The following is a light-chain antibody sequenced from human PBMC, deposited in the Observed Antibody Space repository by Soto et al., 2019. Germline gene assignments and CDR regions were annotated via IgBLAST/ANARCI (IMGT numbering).Light chain of an antibody. CDR1: QSVSSN. CDR3: QQYNNWPLT. J-gene: IGKJ4*01. V-gene: IGKV3-15*01. CDR2: GAS. Sequence: EIVMTQSPATLSVSPGERATVSCRASQSVSSNLAWYQQKPGQAPRLLMYGASTRATAIPARFSGSRSGTEFTLTISSLQSEDFAVYYCQQYNNWPLTFGGGTKVDIK.